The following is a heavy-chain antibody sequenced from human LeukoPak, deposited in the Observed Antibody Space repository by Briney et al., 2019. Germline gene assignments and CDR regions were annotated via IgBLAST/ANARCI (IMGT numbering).Heavy chain of an antibody. D-gene: IGHD3-22*01. V-gene: IGHV3-48*03. J-gene: IGHJ3*02. CDR2: ISNSGSTI. Sequence: GGSLRLSCAASGFTFSSYEMNWVRQAPGKGLEWVSYISNSGSTIYYTDSVKGRFTISRDNAKNSLYLQMNSLRAEDTAVYYCARDYDSPPDGAFDIWGQGTMVTVSS. CDR1: GFTFSSYE. CDR3: ARDYDSPPDGAFDI.